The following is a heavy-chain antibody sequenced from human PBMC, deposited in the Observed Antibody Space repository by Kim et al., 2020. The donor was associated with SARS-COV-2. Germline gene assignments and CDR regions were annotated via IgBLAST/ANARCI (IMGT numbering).Heavy chain of an antibody. CDR3: ALSTYDAFDI. CDR2: IYSTGSI. Sequence: SETLSHTCTVSGGSISSRSYYWGWIRQPPGKGREWIGTIYSTGSIYYNPSLKSRVTISVDTSQSQFSLRLSSVTAADTAMYYCALSTYDAFDIWGQGTMV. D-gene: IGHD3-3*02. J-gene: IGHJ3*02. V-gene: IGHV4-39*01. CDR1: GGSISSRSYY.